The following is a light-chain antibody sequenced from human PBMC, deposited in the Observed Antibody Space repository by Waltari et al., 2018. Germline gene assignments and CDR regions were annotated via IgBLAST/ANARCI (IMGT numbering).Light chain of an antibody. J-gene: IGLJ3*02. CDR1: SGYVGGSNY. Sequence: QSALTQPASGSGSPGQSITIPCTATSGYVGGSNYVSLFQQHPGKAPKLIISDVSNRPSGVSDRFSGSKSGNTASLTISGLQAEDEASYYCASYTNSDSEVFGGGTKVTVL. CDR2: DVS. V-gene: IGLV2-14*01. CDR3: ASYTNSDSEV.